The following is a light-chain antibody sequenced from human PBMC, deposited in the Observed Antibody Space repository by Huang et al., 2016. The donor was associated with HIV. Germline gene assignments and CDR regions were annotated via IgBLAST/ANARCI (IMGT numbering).Light chain of an antibody. CDR2: WAC. CDR1: QIVLQTSNNKNC. Sequence: DIVVTQSPDSLALSLGGRAAINCTASQIVLQTSNNKNCLSWYQLKPGQPPKLLMYWACTRESGVPDRCSASGSGTHFTLTIASLQAEDVAVYYCHQCYDTPQTFGQGTKVEVK. V-gene: IGKV4-1*01. CDR3: HQCYDTPQT. J-gene: IGKJ1*01.